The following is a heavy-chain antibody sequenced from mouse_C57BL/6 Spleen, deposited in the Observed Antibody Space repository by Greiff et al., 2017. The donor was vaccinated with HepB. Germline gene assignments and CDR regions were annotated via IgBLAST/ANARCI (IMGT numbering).Heavy chain of an antibody. D-gene: IGHD1-1*01. CDR2: IYPGSGST. J-gene: IGHJ3*01. CDR3: ARYYYGSSSAWFAY. CDR1: GYTFTSYW. V-gene: IGHV1-55*01. Sequence: QVQLQQPGAELVKPGASVKLSCKASGYTFTSYWLTWVMQRPGQGLEWIGDIYPGSGSTNYNEKFKSKATLTVDTSSSTAYMQLSSLTAEDSAVYYCARYYYGSSSAWFAYWGQGTLVTVSA.